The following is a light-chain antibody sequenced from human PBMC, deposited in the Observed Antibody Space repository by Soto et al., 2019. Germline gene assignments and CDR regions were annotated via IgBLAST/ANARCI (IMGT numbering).Light chain of an antibody. CDR2: DVN. Sequence: QSALTQPRSVSGSPGQSVAISCTGTSSDVGGYNFVSWYQQHPGKAPKLIIYDVNKRPSGVPDRFSGSKSGNTASLTISGLQADDEADYYSCSYAGSYTLWVFGGGTKLTVL. J-gene: IGLJ3*02. CDR1: SSDVGGYNF. V-gene: IGLV2-11*01. CDR3: CSYAGSYTLWV.